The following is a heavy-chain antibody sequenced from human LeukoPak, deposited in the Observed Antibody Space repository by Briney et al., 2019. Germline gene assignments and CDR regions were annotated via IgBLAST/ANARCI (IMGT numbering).Heavy chain of an antibody. J-gene: IGHJ4*02. Sequence: SETLSLTCAVYGGSFSGYYWSWIRQPPGKGLEWIGEINHSGSTNYNPSLKSRVTISVDTSKNQFSLKLSSVTAADTAVYYCARGARWISYGDYWGQGTLVTVSS. CDR1: GGSFSGYY. V-gene: IGHV4-34*01. CDR2: INHSGST. D-gene: IGHD2-2*03. CDR3: ARGARWISYGDY.